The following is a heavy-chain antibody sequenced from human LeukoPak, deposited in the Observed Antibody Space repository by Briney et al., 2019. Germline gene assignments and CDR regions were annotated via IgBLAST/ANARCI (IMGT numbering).Heavy chain of an antibody. J-gene: IGHJ4*02. V-gene: IGHV4-59*08. CDR1: GGSISSYY. CDR2: IYYSGST. CDR3: ARRCYYDRSGFSLCYYFDR. Sequence: SETLSLTCTVSGGSISSYYWSWIRQPPGKGLEWIGYIYYSGSTNYNPSLKSRVTISVDTSKNQFSLNLRSVTAADTAMYFCARRCYYDRSGFSLCYYFDRWGQGTLVTVSP. D-gene: IGHD3-22*01.